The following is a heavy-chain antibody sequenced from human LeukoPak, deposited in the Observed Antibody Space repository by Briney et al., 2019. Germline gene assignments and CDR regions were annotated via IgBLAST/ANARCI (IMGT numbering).Heavy chain of an antibody. D-gene: IGHD3-10*01. V-gene: IGHV3-15*01. CDR1: GFTFSNAW. CDR3: TTDPSGSYFHAFDI. Sequence: GGSLRLSCAASGFTFSNAWMSWVRQAPGKGLEWVGRIKSKTDGGTTDYAAPVKGRFTVSRDDSKNTLFLQMNSLKTEDTAVFYCTTDPSGSYFHAFDIWGQGTMVTVSS. CDR2: IKSKTDGGTT. J-gene: IGHJ3*02.